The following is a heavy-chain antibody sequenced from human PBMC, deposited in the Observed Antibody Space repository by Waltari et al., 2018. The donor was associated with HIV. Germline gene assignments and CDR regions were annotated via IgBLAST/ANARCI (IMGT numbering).Heavy chain of an antibody. V-gene: IGHV3-15*01. CDR3: THKGKLGPDY. Sequence: EVQLVESGGGLVKPGGSLRLSCAASGFTFSNAWMSWVRQAPGKGLEWFGRIKSKTDGGTTDYAAPVKGRFTISRDESKNTLYLQMNSLKTEDTAVYYGTHKGKLGPDYWGQGTLVTVSS. J-gene: IGHJ4*02. CDR2: IKSKTDGGTT. D-gene: IGHD7-27*01. CDR1: GFTFSNAW.